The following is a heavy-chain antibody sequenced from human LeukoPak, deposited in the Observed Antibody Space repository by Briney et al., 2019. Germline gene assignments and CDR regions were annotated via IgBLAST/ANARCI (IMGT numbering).Heavy chain of an antibody. Sequence: SETLSLTCTVSGGSISSGSYYWAWIRQAPGRGLEWLGSVYFIGSGYYNPSLKSRVAISVDTSNNQFSLKLSSVTAADTAVYYCASVRRDCSSTSCSPVDYWGQGTLVTVSS. CDR3: ASVRRDCSSTSCSPVDY. CDR2: VYFIGSG. J-gene: IGHJ4*02. D-gene: IGHD2-2*01. V-gene: IGHV4-39*01. CDR1: GGSISSGSYY.